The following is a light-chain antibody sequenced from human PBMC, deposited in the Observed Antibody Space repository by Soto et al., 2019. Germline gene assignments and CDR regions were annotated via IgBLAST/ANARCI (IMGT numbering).Light chain of an antibody. CDR3: QQSYSNLWT. CDR1: QSISSY. Sequence: DIQMTQSPSSLYASVGDSVTITCRASQSISSYLNWYQQKPGKAPKLLIYAASSLESGVPSRFSGSGSGTDFTLIISSLQPEDFATYYCQQSYSNLWTFGHGTKVEIK. J-gene: IGKJ1*01. V-gene: IGKV1-39*01. CDR2: AAS.